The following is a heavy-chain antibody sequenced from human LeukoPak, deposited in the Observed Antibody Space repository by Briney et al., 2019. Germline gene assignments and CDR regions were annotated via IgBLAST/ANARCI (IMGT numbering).Heavy chain of an antibody. CDR1: GGSISSYY. CDR2: IYYSGST. D-gene: IGHD4-17*01. CDR3: ARLGLDYGDPRDY. Sequence: SETLSLTCTVSGGSISSYYWSWIRQPPGKGLEWIGYIYYSGSTNYNPSLKSRVTISVDTSKNQFSLKLSSVTAADTAVYYCARLGLDYGDPRDYWGQGTLVTVSS. V-gene: IGHV4-59*08. J-gene: IGHJ4*02.